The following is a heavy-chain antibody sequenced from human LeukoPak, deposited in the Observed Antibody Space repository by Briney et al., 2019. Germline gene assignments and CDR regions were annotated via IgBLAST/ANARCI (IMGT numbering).Heavy chain of an antibody. CDR3: ARGSLAAAATSWFDP. CDR2: IKKDGSEK. D-gene: IGHD6-13*01. J-gene: IGHJ5*02. Sequence: PGGSLRLSCAASGFTFTNYWMSWVRQAPGKGLEWVANIKKDGSEKYYVDSVKGRFTISRDNAYNSLYLQMNSLRAEDTAVYYCARGSLAAAATSWFDPWGQGTLSPSPQ. CDR1: GFTFTNYW. V-gene: IGHV3-7*03.